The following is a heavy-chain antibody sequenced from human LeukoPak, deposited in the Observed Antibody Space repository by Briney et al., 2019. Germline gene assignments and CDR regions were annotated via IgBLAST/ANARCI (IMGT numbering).Heavy chain of an antibody. J-gene: IGHJ4*02. CDR1: GYSFNSYY. Sequence: GESLKISCKASGYSFNSYYIGWVRQMPGKGQVWMGMIYPGDPETRYSPSFQGHVTISLDRSITTAYLRFNNLKASDTAMYYCARGVDFWSGSPYFDFWGQGTLVTVSS. CDR2: IYPGDPET. CDR3: ARGVDFWSGSPYFDF. D-gene: IGHD3-3*01. V-gene: IGHV5-51*01.